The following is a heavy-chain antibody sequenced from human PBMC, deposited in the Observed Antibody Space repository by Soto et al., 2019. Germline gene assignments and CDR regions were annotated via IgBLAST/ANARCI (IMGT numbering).Heavy chain of an antibody. CDR3: ARAPPYDRSGLPMYSDY. CDR1: GYMFNEFG. V-gene: IGHV1-18*04. J-gene: IGHJ4*02. Sequence: QVQLVQSGGEVKKPGASVKVSCKTSGYMFNEFGISWVRQAPGQGLEWMGRISAYNGNRKYAQNIQDRVTLTTDTSTGTGYMELRSLQSDDTAVYYCARAPPYDRSGLPMYSDYWGQGTLVSVSS. D-gene: IGHD3-22*01. CDR2: ISAYNGNR.